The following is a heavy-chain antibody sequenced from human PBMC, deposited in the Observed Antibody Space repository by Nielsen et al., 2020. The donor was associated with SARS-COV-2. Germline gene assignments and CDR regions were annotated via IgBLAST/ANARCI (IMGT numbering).Heavy chain of an antibody. V-gene: IGHV3-9*01. J-gene: IGHJ3*02. CDR1: GFTFDDYA. CDR2: ISWNSGSI. D-gene: IGHD2-21*01. CDR3: AKSFPPPYAGLDI. Sequence: SLKISCAASGFTFDDYAMHWVRQAPGKGLEWVSGISWNSGSIGYADSVKGRFTISRDNAKNTLYLQMNSLRAEDTALYYCAKSFPPPYAGLDIWGQGTMVTVSS.